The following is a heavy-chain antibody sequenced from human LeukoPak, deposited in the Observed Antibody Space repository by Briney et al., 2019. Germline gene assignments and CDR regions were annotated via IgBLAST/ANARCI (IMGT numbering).Heavy chain of an antibody. V-gene: IGHV1-69*13. Sequence: SVKVSCKASGGTFSSYAISWVRQAPGQGLEWMGEIIPIFGTANYAQKFQGRVTITADESTSTAYMELSSLRSEDTAVYYCARAYRSSTSCYHLDYWGQGTLVTVSS. D-gene: IGHD2-2*01. CDR3: ARAYRSSTSCYHLDY. J-gene: IGHJ4*02. CDR1: GGTFSSYA. CDR2: IIPIFGTA.